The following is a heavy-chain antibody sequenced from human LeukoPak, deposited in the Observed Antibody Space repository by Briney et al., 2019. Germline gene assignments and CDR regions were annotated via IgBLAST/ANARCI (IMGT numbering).Heavy chain of an antibody. CDR2: ISGSGGST. V-gene: IGHV3-23*01. CDR1: GFTFSSYA. D-gene: IGHD6-19*01. Sequence: GGSLRLSCAASGFTFSSYAMSWVRQAPGKGLQWVSAISGSGGSTYYSDSVKGRFTISRDNSKSTLYLQMNSLRAEDTALYYCAKDQSSGWPNYLDYWGQGTLVTVSS. J-gene: IGHJ4*02. CDR3: AKDQSSGWPNYLDY.